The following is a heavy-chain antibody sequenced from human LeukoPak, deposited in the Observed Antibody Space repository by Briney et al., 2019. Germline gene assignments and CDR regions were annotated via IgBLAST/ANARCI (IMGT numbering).Heavy chain of an antibody. CDR2: INHSGRT. J-gene: IGHJ4*02. CDR3: ARGRLATVVTPSISADFDY. D-gene: IGHD4-23*01. V-gene: IGHV4-34*01. Sequence: SETLSLTCAVYGGSFSNFDWTWIRQRPGKGLEWIGEINHSGRTNYNPSLKSRVSISVDTSRNQVSLKLTSVTAADTAVYYCARGRLATVVTPSISADFDYWGQGTLVTVSS. CDR1: GGSFSNFD.